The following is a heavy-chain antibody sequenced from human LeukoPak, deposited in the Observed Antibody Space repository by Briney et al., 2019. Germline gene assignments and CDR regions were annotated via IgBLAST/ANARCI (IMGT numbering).Heavy chain of an antibody. CDR2: IWYDGSNK. CDR3: AKERSQLLYRYYFDY. Sequence: GGSLRLSCAASGFTFSSYGMHWVRQAPGKGLEWVVVIWYDGSNKYYAVYVKGRFTIARDNTKNTLYLQMNRLRAEDTAVYYCAKERSQLLYRYYFDYWGQGTLVTVSS. J-gene: IGHJ4*02. CDR1: GFTFSSYG. V-gene: IGHV3-33*06. D-gene: IGHD2-2*02.